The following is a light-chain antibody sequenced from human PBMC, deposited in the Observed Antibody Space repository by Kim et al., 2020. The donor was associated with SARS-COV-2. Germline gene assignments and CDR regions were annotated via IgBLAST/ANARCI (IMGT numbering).Light chain of an antibody. CDR1: KY. Sequence: KYPCWYQQHPAPPPVWVINQDPKPPPGPPGRFSGSNSGNPATLTISETQAMDEAEYYCQAWDNNSAGVFGGGTQLTVL. CDR3: QAWDNNSAGV. CDR2: QDP. J-gene: IGLJ3*02. V-gene: IGLV3-1*01.